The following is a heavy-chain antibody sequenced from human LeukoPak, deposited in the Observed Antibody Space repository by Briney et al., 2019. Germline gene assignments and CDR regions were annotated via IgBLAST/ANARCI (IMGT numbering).Heavy chain of an antibody. D-gene: IGHD6-19*01. CDR3: ASTGAVAGGDFDY. J-gene: IGHJ4*02. V-gene: IGHV4-59*01. Sequence: SETLSLTCTVSGGSISSYYWSWIRQPPGKGLEWIGYIYYSGSTDYNPSLKSRVTISVDTSKNQFSLKLSSVTAADTAVYYCASTGAVAGGDFDYWGQGTLVTVSS. CDR2: IYYSGST. CDR1: GGSISSYY.